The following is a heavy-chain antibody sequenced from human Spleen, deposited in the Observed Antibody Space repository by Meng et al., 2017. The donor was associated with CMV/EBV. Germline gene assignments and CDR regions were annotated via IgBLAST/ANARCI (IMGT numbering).Heavy chain of an antibody. D-gene: IGHD2-2*01. V-gene: IGHV3-53*01. CDR3: VSCSSDNRYDFDY. J-gene: IGHJ4*02. CDR2: IYSGGST. Sequence: GESLKISCAASGFSVSDKYMGWVRQAPGQGLECGSVIYSGGSTYYADSVKGRFTISRDNGKDSLYLQMNSLRADDTAFYYCVSCSSDNRYDFDYWGRGTLVTVSS. CDR1: GFSVSDKY.